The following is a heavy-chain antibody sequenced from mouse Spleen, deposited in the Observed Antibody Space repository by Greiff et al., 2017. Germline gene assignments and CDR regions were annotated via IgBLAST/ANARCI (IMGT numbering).Heavy chain of an antibody. Sequence: EVQGVESGGGLVKPGGSLKLSCAASGFTFSSYAMSWVRQTPEKRLEWVATISSGGSYTYYPDSVKGRFTISRDNAKNTLYLQMSSLRSEDTAMYYCARQNYDYGAWFAYWGQGTLVTVSA. CDR1: GFTFSSYA. D-gene: IGHD2-4*01. CDR3: ARQNYDYGAWFAY. CDR2: ISSGGSYT. J-gene: IGHJ3*01. V-gene: IGHV5-9-3*01.